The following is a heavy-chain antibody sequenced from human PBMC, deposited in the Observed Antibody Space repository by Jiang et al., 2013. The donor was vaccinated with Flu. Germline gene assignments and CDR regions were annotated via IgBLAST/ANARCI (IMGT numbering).Heavy chain of an antibody. Sequence: GAEVKKPGESLKISCKGFGYSFTNYWIGWVRQKPGKGLEWMGIIDAGDSTLRDSPSFQGQVTISVDKTINTAYLQWSSLKASDTAMYYCARVASGYYIGLFDHWGQGTLVTVSS. J-gene: IGHJ4*02. CDR3: ARVASGYYIGLFDH. V-gene: IGHV5-51*01. D-gene: IGHD3-3*01. CDR1: GYSFTNYW. CDR2: IDAGDSTL.